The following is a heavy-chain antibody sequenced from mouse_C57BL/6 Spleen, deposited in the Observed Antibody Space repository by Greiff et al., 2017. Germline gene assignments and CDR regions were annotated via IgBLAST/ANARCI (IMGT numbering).Heavy chain of an antibody. V-gene: IGHV1-39*01. J-gene: IGHJ1*03. D-gene: IGHD1-1*01. CDR3: ARSGIITTVVARYFDV. Sequence: VQLKQSGPELVKPGASVKISCKASGYSFTDYNMNWVKQSNGKSLEWIGVINPNYGTTSYNQKFKGKATLTVDQSSSTAYMQLNSLTSEDSAVYYCARSGIITTVVARYFDVWGTGPTVTVSS. CDR1: GYSFTDYN. CDR2: INPNYGTT.